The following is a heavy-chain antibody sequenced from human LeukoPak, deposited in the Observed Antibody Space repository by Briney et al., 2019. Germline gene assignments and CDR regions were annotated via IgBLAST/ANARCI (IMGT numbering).Heavy chain of an antibody. CDR1: GGTFSSYA. J-gene: IGHJ6*02. CDR2: IIPILGIA. V-gene: IGHV1-69*04. D-gene: IGHD3-22*01. CDR3: ARVGYYYDSSGYYRDYYYYGMDV. Sequence: SVKVSCKASGGTFSSYAISWVRQAPGQGLEWMGRIIPILGIANYAQKFQGRVTITADKSTSTAYMELSSLRSEDTAVYYCARVGYYYDSSGYYRDYYYYGMDVWGQGTTVTVSS.